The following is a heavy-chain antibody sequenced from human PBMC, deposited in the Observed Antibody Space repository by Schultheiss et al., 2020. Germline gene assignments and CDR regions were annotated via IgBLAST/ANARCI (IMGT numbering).Heavy chain of an antibody. Sequence: GGSLRLSCAASGFTFSSYAMSWVRQAPGKGLEWVSGINWNGGSTGYADSVKGRFTISRDNAKNSLYLQMNSLRAEDTALYHCARDMTTATWAAFDIWGQGTMVTVSS. CDR2: INWNGGST. CDR1: GFTFSSYA. J-gene: IGHJ3*02. D-gene: IGHD4-17*01. CDR3: ARDMTTATWAAFDI. V-gene: IGHV3-20*01.